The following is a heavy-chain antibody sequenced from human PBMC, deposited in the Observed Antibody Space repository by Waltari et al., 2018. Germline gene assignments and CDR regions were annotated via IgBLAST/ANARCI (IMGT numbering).Heavy chain of an antibody. Sequence: EVQLVESGGGLVQPGGSLRLSCAASGFTLSNYWMSWVRQAPGKGPGWGANKMTDGREEYYVDSVRGRFTISRDNAKNSLYLQMNSLRPEDTAVYYCVRDQWFAFDIWGQGTMVTVSS. D-gene: IGHD3-22*01. V-gene: IGHV3-7*01. CDR3: VRDQWFAFDI. CDR2: KMTDGREE. J-gene: IGHJ3*02. CDR1: GFTLSNYW.